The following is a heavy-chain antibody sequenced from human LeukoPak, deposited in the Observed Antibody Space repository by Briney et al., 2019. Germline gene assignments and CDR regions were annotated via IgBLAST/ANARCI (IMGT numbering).Heavy chain of an antibody. CDR3: AKDLGRYGTHEGGFDFDY. CDR2: ISGSDGST. Sequence: GGSLRLSCAASGFTFSTYAMSWVRQAPGKGLEWVSGISGSDGSTYYADSVKGRFTISRDNSKNTLYLQMNSLRAEDTAVYYCAKDLGRYGTHEGGFDFDYWGQGTLVTVSS. J-gene: IGHJ4*02. CDR1: GFTFSTYA. D-gene: IGHD1-26*01. V-gene: IGHV3-23*01.